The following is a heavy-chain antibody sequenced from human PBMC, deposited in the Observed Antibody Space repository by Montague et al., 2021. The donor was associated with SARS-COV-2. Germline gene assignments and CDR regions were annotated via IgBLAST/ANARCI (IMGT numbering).Heavy chain of an antibody. J-gene: IGHJ5*02. CDR1: GFNFSDYY. CDR3: AREAHLATRPGWSGWFAP. V-gene: IGHV3-11*06. D-gene: IGHD6-6*01. Sequence: SLRLSCAASGFNFSDYYMTWVRQAPGKGLEWISYINSRSTYTNYADSLKGRFTISRDNAKNSLYLQMDSLRAEDTGVYYCAREAHLATRPGWSGWFAPWGQGTLVTVSS. CDR2: INSRSTYT.